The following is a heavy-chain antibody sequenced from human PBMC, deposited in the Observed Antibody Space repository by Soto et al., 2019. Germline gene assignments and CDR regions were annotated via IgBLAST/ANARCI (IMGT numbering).Heavy chain of an antibody. Sequence: SETLSLTCTVSGVSISSSSYYWGWIRQPPGKGLEWIGSIYYSGSTYYNPSLKSRVTISVDRSKNQFSLKLTSVTAADTAVYFCASGYYSKYEDHYYGMDVWGQGTTVTVS. CDR3: ASGYYSKYEDHYYGMDV. D-gene: IGHD4-4*01. CDR1: GVSISSSSYY. V-gene: IGHV4-39*07. CDR2: IYYSGST. J-gene: IGHJ6*02.